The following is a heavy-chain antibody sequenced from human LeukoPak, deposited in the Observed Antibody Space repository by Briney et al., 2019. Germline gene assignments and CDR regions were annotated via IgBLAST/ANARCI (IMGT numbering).Heavy chain of an antibody. D-gene: IGHD2-15*01. J-gene: IGHJ4*02. CDR1: GFTFSSYG. CDR3: AKGSPYCSGGSCYSPSDY. V-gene: IGHV3-33*06. Sequence: PGRSLRLSCAASGFTFSSYGMHWVRQAPGKGLDWVAAIWDDGSNKYYADSVKGRYTISRDNSKNTLYLQMNSLRAEDTAVYYCAKGSPYCSGGSCYSPSDYWGQGTLVTVSS. CDR2: IWDDGSNK.